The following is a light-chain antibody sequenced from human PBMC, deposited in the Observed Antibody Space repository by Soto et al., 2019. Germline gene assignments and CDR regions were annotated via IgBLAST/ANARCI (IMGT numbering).Light chain of an antibody. J-gene: IGKJ5*01. V-gene: IGKV3-15*01. CDR3: QQYNTRPIT. CDR1: RSLGTT. Sequence: EIVMPQSTATQSVSPGESVTLSCRASRSLGTTLAWYQQKPGQAPRLLIYGASARATGVPARFSGSGSGTEFTLTIRSLQSEDFAVYCGQQYNTRPITFGQGTRLEMK. CDR2: GAS.